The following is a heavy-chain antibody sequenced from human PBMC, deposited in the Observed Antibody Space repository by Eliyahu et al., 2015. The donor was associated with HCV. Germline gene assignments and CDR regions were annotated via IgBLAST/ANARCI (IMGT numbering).Heavy chain of an antibody. CDR3: ARQEYFDSSKDAMDV. J-gene: IGHJ6*02. CDR2: IYPRDPDI. D-gene: IGHD3-9*01. CDR1: GYXFXPFW. V-gene: IGHV5-51*01. Sequence: EVQLVQSGAEVKKPGESLKISCXGSGYXFXPFWIFWMRQMPGGGLEWMGMIYPRDPDIRYSPSLQGQITISADKSSRTAYLQWNSLKASDTAMYYCARQEYFDSSKDAMDVWGQGTSVTVSS.